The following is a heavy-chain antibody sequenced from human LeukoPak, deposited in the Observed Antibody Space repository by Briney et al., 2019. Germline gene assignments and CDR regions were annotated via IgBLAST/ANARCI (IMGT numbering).Heavy chain of an antibody. CDR3: ARARPIWFGGCHDY. CDR1: GGSFSSYY. V-gene: IGHV4-34*01. CDR2: INHSGST. J-gene: IGHJ4*02. Sequence: SETLSLTCAVYGGSFSSYYWSWIRQPPGRGLEWIGEINHSGSTNYDPSLKSRVTISVDTSKNQFSLKPSSVTAADTAVYYCARARPIWFGGCHDYWGQGTLVTVSS. D-gene: IGHD3-10*01.